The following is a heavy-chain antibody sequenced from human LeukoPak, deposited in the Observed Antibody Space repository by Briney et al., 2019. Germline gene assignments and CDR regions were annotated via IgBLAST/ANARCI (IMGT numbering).Heavy chain of an antibody. CDR2: INHSGST. Sequence: SETLSLTCAVYGGSFSGYYWNWIRQPPGKGLEWIGEINHSGSTNYNPSLKSRVTISVDTSKNQFSLKLSSVTAADTAVYYCARKGSRRTVTTRFYFDYWGQGTLVTVSS. J-gene: IGHJ4*02. V-gene: IGHV4-34*01. D-gene: IGHD4-17*01. CDR1: GGSFSGYY. CDR3: ARKGSRRTVTTRFYFDY.